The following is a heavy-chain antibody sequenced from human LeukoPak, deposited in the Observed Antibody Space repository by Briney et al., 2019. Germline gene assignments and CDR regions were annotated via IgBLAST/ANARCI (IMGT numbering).Heavy chain of an antibody. Sequence: GGSLRLSCAASGFSFSTYEMNWVRQAPGKGLEWISYISDSGSTTYYADSVKGRITISRDNAKKSLFLQMNSLRAEDTAVYYCARENPGPYWGQGTLVTVSS. CDR3: ARENPGPY. J-gene: IGHJ4*02. CDR2: ISDSGSTT. V-gene: IGHV3-48*03. CDR1: GFSFSTYE.